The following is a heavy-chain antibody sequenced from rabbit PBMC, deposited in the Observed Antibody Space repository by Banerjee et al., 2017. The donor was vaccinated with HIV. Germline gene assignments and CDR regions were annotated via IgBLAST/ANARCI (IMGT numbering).Heavy chain of an antibody. Sequence: QEQLEESGGGLVKPEGSLTLTCKASGFDFSSGYDMCWVRQAPGKGLEWIACIWTGSSGSTIYASWAKGRFTISKTSSTTVTLQMTSLTAADTATYFCARENYDDWGDWNLWGPGTLVTV. D-gene: IGHD2-1*01. CDR1: GFDFSSGYD. CDR3: ARENYDDWGDWNL. CDR2: IWTGSSGST. V-gene: IGHV1S45*01. J-gene: IGHJ4*01.